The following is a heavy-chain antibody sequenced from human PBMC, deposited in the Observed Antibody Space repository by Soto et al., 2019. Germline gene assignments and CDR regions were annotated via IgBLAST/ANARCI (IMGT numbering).Heavy chain of an antibody. D-gene: IGHD5-12*01. CDR2: IIPVLGPP. CDR3: SRRGDDSLSVDFDR. Sequence: QVQLVQSGAEVKKPGSSVTVSCTVSGDTFSTSTINWVRQAPRQGLEWMGRIIPVLGPPNYSQTFQGRLTITADTSTNTVYMESRSLRSEDTAVYFCSRRGDDSLSVDFDRWGQGTLVTVSS. V-gene: IGHV1-69*08. J-gene: IGHJ4*02. CDR1: GDTFSTST.